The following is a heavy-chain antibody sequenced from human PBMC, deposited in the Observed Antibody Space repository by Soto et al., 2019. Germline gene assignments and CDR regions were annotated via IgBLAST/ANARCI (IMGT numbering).Heavy chain of an antibody. D-gene: IGHD4-17*01. Sequence: QVQLVESGGGVVQPGRSLRLSCAASGFTFSSYGMHWVRQAPGKGLEWVAVIWYDGSNKYYADSVKGRFTISRDNSKNTLYVKGNSRRAEDTVVYYWARASDYGGNSYFDYGGRGTLVTVS. V-gene: IGHV3-33*01. CDR1: GFTFSSYG. CDR3: ARASDYGGNSYFDY. CDR2: IWYDGSNK. J-gene: IGHJ4*02.